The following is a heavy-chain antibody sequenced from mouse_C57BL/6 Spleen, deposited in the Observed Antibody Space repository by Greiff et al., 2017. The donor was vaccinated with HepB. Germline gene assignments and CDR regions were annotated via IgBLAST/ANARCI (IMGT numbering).Heavy chain of an antibody. CDR3: AKDALSTIVTTPYYAMDY. J-gene: IGHJ4*01. Sequence: VQLQQSGPGLVAPSQSLSITCTVSGFSLTSYGVSWVRQPPGKGLEWLGVIWGDGSTNYHSALISRLSISTDNSKSQVFLKLNSLQTDDTATYYCAKDALSTIVTTPYYAMDYWGQGTSVTVSS. D-gene: IGHD2-5*01. CDR2: IWGDGST. CDR1: GFSLTSYG. V-gene: IGHV2-3*01.